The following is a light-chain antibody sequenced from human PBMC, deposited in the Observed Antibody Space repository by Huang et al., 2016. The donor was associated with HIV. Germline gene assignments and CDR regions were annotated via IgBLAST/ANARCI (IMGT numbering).Light chain of an antibody. CDR2: GAS. CDR3: QQSVKTPRT. J-gene: IGKJ2*01. V-gene: IGKV1-39*01. CDR1: QNINKY. Sequence: DIQITQSPSSLSASVGDRVTITCRASQNINKYLNWYQQQPGKAPKLLISGASTLQSGVPSSFSGSGSETDFTLTISSLQPEDSAVYFCQQSVKTPRTFGQGTKLEI.